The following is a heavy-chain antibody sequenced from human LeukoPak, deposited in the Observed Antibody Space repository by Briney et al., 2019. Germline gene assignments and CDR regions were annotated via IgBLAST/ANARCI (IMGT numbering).Heavy chain of an antibody. J-gene: IGHJ4*02. V-gene: IGHV3-74*01. Sequence: PGGSLRLSCAASGFTFSSYAMHWVRQAPGKGLVWVARIKTDGSSTAYADSVKGRFTVSRDNAKNTLYLQMNSLRAEDTAVYYCARGVAMMVRGVIGPKYYFDYWGQGTLVTVSS. CDR1: GFTFSSYA. CDR2: IKTDGSST. CDR3: ARGVAMMVRGVIGPKYYFDY. D-gene: IGHD3-10*01.